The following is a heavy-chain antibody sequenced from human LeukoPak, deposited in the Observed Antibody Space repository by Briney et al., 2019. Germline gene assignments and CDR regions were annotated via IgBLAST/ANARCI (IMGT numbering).Heavy chain of an antibody. CDR3: VSFITVAGMDV. CDR2: ISSSSSTI. J-gene: IGHJ6*04. D-gene: IGHD6-19*01. Sequence: PGGSLRLSCAASGFTFSSYSMNWVRQAPGKGLEWVSYISSSSSTIYYADSVKGRFTISRDNAKNTLYLQMRSLRAEDTAIYYCVSFITVAGMDVWGTGTTVSVSS. V-gene: IGHV3-48*04. CDR1: GFTFSSYS.